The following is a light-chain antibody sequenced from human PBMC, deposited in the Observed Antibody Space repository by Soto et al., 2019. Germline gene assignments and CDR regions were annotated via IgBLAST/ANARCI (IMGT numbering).Light chain of an antibody. J-gene: IGKJ4*01. CDR1: QSVSSD. CDR2: GAS. Sequence: EIVMTQSPATLSVSPGERATLSCRASQSVSSDLAWYQQKPGQAPRVLIYGASTRATGIPARFSGSGSGTEFTLTISNLQSDDFAVYFCQQYFRTPLTFGGGTKVEIK. CDR3: QQYFRTPLT. V-gene: IGKV3-15*01.